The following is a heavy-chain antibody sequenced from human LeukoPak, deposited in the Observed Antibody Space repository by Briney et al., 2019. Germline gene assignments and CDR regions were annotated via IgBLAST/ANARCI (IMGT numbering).Heavy chain of an antibody. V-gene: IGHV3-21*01. Sequence: GGSLRLSCAASGFTFSSYSMNWVRQAPGKGLEWVSSISSSSSYIYYADSVKGRFTISRDNAKNSLYLQMNSLRAEDTAVYYCAREGLADILTAIFDYWGQGTLVTVSS. CDR3: AREGLADILTAIFDY. CDR1: GFTFSSYS. CDR2: ISSSSSYI. J-gene: IGHJ4*02. D-gene: IGHD3-9*01.